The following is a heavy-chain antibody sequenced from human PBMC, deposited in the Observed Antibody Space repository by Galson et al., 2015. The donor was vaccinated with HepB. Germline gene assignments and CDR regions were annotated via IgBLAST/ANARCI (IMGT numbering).Heavy chain of an antibody. CDR2: INVKSGNT. CDR1: GYTFNNYG. J-gene: IGHJ5*02. Sequence: SVKVSCKASGYTFNNYGISWVRQAPGQGLEWVGWINVKSGNTKYAQKFQGRVTVTTDTSTTTAYMEVRSLRSDDTAVYYCARDPDMSARFDPWGQGTLVTVSS. D-gene: IGHD2-15*01. CDR3: ARDPDMSARFDP. V-gene: IGHV1-18*01.